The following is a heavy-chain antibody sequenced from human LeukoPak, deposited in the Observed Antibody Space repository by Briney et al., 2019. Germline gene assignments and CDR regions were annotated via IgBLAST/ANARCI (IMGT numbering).Heavy chain of an antibody. J-gene: IGHJ5*02. CDR3: ARVGYGSGSWGWFDP. V-gene: IGHV4-59*01. Sequence: PSETLSLTCTVSGGSICVFFWTWIRQSPGKGLEYIGYIYYSGTTDYNPTLKSRVSMSVDTSKNQFFLNLTSVTAADTAIYYCARVGYGSGSWGWFDPWGQGTLVTVSS. CDR2: IYYSGTT. D-gene: IGHD3-10*01. CDR1: GGSICVFF.